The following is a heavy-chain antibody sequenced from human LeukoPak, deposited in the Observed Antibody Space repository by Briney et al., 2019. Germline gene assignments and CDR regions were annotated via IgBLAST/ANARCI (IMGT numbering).Heavy chain of an antibody. J-gene: IGHJ4*02. Sequence: SETLSLTCAVSGVSIGSSSYYWGWIRQPPGKGLEWIGTMYYSGSTYYNPSLRSRVTISVDTSKNQFSLKLSSVTTSDTAVYYCARPATYCSSTSCYSRGYFDYWGQGTLVTVSS. CDR3: ARPATYCSSTSCYSRGYFDY. CDR1: GVSIGSSSYY. CDR2: MYYSGST. V-gene: IGHV4-39*01. D-gene: IGHD2-2*02.